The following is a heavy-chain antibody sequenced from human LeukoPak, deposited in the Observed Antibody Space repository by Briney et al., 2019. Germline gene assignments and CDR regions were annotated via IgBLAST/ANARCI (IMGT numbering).Heavy chain of an antibody. J-gene: IGHJ6*02. V-gene: IGHV4-59*08. CDR2: IYYRGST. Sequence: PSETLSLTCTVSGGSINNYYWSWIRQPPGKGLEWIGYIYYRGSTNYNPSLKSRVTFSVDTSKNQFSLKLRSVTAADTAVYYCPRHCSYYDSNTTPYYYYGMDVWGQGTTVTVSS. CDR3: PRHCSYYDSNTTPYYYYGMDV. CDR1: GGSINNYY. D-gene: IGHD3-22*01.